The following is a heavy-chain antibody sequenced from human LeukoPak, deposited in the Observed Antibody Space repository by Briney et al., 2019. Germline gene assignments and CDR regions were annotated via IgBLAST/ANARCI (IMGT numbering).Heavy chain of an antibody. D-gene: IGHD2-15*01. J-gene: IGHJ6*02. V-gene: IGHV1-18*01. CDR1: GYTFTSYG. CDR3: ARWYCGGGSCYSYYYGMDV. CDR2: ISAYNSNT. Sequence: GASVKVSCKASGYTFTSYGISWVRQAPGQGLEWMGWISAYNSNTKYVQKLQGRVTMTTDSSTSTAYMELRSLTSDDTAVYYCARWYCGGGSCYSYYYGMDVWGQGTTVTVSS.